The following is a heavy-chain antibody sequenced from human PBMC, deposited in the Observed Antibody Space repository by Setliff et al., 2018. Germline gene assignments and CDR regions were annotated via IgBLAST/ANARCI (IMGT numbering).Heavy chain of an antibody. CDR1: GYTFTDFG. J-gene: IGHJ4*02. V-gene: IGHV1-46*01. CDR3: ARGGVAAAGKKGVFEH. D-gene: IGHD6-13*01. Sequence: ASVKVSCKASGYTFTDFGINWVRQAPGQGLEWMGTINTGGGSASIVDQFQGRVTMTRDTSTSTVYMEVNSLRSDDTAVYFCARGGVAAAGKKGVFEHWGQGTLVTVSS. CDR2: INTGGGSA.